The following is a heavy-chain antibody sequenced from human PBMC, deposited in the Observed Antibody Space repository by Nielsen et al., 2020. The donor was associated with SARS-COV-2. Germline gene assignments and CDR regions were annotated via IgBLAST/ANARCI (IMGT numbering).Heavy chain of an antibody. CDR3: ARDGGVHDSSGYYDWFDP. Sequence: SETLSLTCTVSGGSISGYYWSWIRQPPGKGLEWIGYIYYSESTNYNPSLKSRVTISVDTSKNQFSLKLSSVTAADTAVYYCARDGGVHDSSGYYDWFDPWGQGTLVTVSS. CDR1: GGSISGYY. D-gene: IGHD3-22*01. CDR2: IYYSEST. V-gene: IGHV4-59*01. J-gene: IGHJ5*02.